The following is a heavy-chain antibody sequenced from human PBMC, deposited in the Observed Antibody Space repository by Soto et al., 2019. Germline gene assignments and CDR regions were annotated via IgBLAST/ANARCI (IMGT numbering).Heavy chain of an antibody. V-gene: IGHV3-30-3*01. CDR3: ARVYCSGGSCYSRPRPFDY. J-gene: IGHJ4*02. CDR1: GFTFSSYA. D-gene: IGHD2-15*01. CDR2: ISYDGSNK. Sequence: PGGSLRLSCAASGFTFSSYAMHWVRQAPGKGLEWVAVISYDGSNKYYADSVKGRFTISRDNSKNTLYLQMNSLRAEDTAVYYCARVYCSGGSCYSRPRPFDYWGQGTMVTVSS.